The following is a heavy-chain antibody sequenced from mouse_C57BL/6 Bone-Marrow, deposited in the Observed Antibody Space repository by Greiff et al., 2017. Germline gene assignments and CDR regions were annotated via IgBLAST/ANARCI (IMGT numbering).Heavy chain of an antibody. J-gene: IGHJ4*01. CDR3: ARKGWLLRENTMDY. CDR2: IWSGGST. V-gene: IGHV2-2*01. D-gene: IGHD2-3*01. CDR1: GFSLTSYG. Sequence: VKLVESGPGLVQPSQSLSITCTVSGFSLTSYGVHWVRQSPGKGLEWLGVIWSGGSTDYNAAFISSLSISKDNSKSQVFFKMNSLQADDTAIYYCARKGWLLRENTMDYWGQGTSVTVSS.